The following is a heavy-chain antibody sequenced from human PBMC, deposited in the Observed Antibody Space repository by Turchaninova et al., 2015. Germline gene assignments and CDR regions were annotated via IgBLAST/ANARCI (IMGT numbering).Heavy chain of an antibody. Sequence: QLQLQESGPGLVKPSETLSLTCTVSGGSISSNNYYWGWIRQPPGKGLEWIGTIFYSGGTYDSPSLKSRLTISLDTSKSQFSRKLRSVTAADTAVYYWAGRREREHAFDIWGQGTMVTVSS. CDR2: IFYSGGT. CDR1: GGSISSNNYY. V-gene: IGHV4-39*07. CDR3: AGRREREHAFDI. D-gene: IGHD5-24*01. J-gene: IGHJ3*02.